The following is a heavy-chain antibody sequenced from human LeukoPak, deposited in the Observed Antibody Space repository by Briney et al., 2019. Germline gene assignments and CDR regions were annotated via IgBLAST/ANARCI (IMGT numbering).Heavy chain of an antibody. J-gene: IGHJ6*02. Sequence: SETLSLTCTVSGGSISSHYWSWIRQPPGKGLEWIGYIYYSGSTNYNPSLKSRVTISVDTSKNQFSLKLSSVTAADTAVYYCARHAEDDYYYYGMDVWGQGTTVTVSS. CDR1: GGSISSHY. CDR2: IYYSGST. CDR3: ARHAEDDYYYYGMDV. V-gene: IGHV4-59*08.